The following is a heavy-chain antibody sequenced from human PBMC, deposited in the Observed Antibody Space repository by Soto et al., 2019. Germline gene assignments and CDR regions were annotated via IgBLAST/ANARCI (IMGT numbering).Heavy chain of an antibody. CDR3: ARRGDGYNEAFDI. J-gene: IGHJ3*02. CDR1: GGTFISYA. CDR2: IIPIFGTA. Sequence: QVQLVQSGAEVKKPGSSVKVSCKASGGTFISYAISWVRQAPGQGLEWMGGIIPIFGTANYAQQFHGRVTITADESASTAYMELSSLRSEDTSVYYCARRGDGYNEAFDIWGQGTMVTVSS. V-gene: IGHV1-69*01. D-gene: IGHD5-12*01.